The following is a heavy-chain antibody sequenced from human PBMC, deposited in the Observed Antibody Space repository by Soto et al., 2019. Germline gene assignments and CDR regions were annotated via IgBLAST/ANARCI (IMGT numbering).Heavy chain of an antibody. V-gene: IGHV1-3*01. J-gene: IGHJ3*02. CDR2: INAGNGST. Sequence: ASVKVSCKASGYTFTSYAMHWVRQAPGQRLEWMGWINAGNGSTKYSQKFQGRVTITRDTSASTAYMELSSLRSEDTAVYYCARAPTVTTYDAFDIWGQGTMVTVSS. D-gene: IGHD4-17*01. CDR1: GYTFTSYA. CDR3: ARAPTVTTYDAFDI.